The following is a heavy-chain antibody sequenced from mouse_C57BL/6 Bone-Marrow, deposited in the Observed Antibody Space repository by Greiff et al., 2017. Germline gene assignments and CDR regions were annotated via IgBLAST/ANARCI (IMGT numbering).Heavy chain of an antibody. D-gene: IGHD1-1*01. CDR3: AGDYYGGPSALDY. CDR1: GFTFTSYC. J-gene: IGHJ4*01. CDR2: ISPAGSYT. V-gene: IGHV5-6*01. Sequence: DVQLQQSGGDLVKPGGSLKLSCAASGFTFTSYCMSWVRQTPDKSLEWVATISPAGSYTYYPDNVQGRFTFSRDNSTNTLYLQSSGLKSEGTVMYECAGDYYGGPSALDYWGQGTTVTVSS.